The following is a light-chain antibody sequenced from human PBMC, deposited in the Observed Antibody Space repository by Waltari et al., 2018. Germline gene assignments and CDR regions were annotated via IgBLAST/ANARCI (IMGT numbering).Light chain of an antibody. CDR3: QLLNSYQWT. V-gene: IGKV1-9*01. Sequence: IKLTQSPSSLSASVGDRVTITCRASPGINNYVAWYQHKPGKAPKLLIYAACTLQSGGPSRVSGSGSGTDFTLTISSLQPEDFATYYCQLLNSYQWTFGQGTKVEIK. CDR1: PGINNY. CDR2: AAC. J-gene: IGKJ1*01.